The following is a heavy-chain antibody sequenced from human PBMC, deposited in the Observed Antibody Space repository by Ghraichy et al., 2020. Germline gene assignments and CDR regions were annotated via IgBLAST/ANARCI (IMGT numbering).Heavy chain of an antibody. CDR3: ARTAHHSGSYTIDY. Sequence: SETLSLTCTVSGGSISSGDYYWSWIRQLPGKGLEWIGYIYYSGSTYYNPSLKSRVTISLDTSKNQFSLRLSSVTAADTAVYYCARTAHHSGSYTIDYWGQGTLVTVSS. D-gene: IGHD1-26*01. CDR2: IYYSGST. V-gene: IGHV4-31*03. J-gene: IGHJ4*02. CDR1: GGSISSGDYY.